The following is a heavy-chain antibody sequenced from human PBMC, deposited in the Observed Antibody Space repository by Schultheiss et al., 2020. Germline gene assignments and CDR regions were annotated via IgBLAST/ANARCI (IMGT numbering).Heavy chain of an antibody. Sequence: ASVKVSCKASGYTFTSYDINWVRQATGQGLEWMGWMNPNSGNTGYAQKFQGRVTMTRNTSISTAYMELSSLRSDDTAVYYCARSYNWNPYNWFDPWGQGTLVNVSS. CDR1: GYTFTSYD. D-gene: IGHD1-20*01. CDR2: MNPNSGNT. CDR3: ARSYNWNPYNWFDP. V-gene: IGHV1-8*01. J-gene: IGHJ5*02.